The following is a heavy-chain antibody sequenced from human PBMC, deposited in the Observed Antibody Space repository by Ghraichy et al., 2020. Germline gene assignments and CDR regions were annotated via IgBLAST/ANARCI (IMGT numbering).Heavy chain of an antibody. J-gene: IGHJ4*02. D-gene: IGHD6-13*01. CDR3: ARGQQQLGLDY. CDR2: ISPYSGGT. Sequence: ASVKVSCKASGYTFTDYYIHWVRQALGQGLEWMGRISPYSGGTNFAQKFQGRVTMTRDTSNSTAYMELSRLRSDDTAVYYCARGQQQLGLDYWGQGTLVTVSS. CDR1: GYTFTDYY. V-gene: IGHV1-2*06.